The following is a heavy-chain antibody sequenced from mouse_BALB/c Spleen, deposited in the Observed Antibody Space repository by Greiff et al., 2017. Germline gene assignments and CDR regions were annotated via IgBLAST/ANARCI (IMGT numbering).Heavy chain of an antibody. CDR3: AKGGSMIRAGYAMDY. CDR2: INPYNDGT. J-gene: IGHJ4*01. D-gene: IGHD2-4*01. CDR1: GYTFTSYV. Sequence: EVQLQQSGPELVKPGASVKMSCKASGYTFTSYVMHWVKQKPGQGLEWIGYINPYNDGTKYNEKFKGKATLTSDKSSSTAYMELSSLTSEDSAVYYCAKGGSMIRAGYAMDYWGQGTSVTVSS. V-gene: IGHV1-14*01.